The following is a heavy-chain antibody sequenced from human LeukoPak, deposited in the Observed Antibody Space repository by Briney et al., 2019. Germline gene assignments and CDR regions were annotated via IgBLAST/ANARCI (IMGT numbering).Heavy chain of an antibody. J-gene: IGHJ6*02. D-gene: IGHD3-22*01. CDR1: GYTFTGYY. V-gene: IGHV1-2*02. CDR2: INPNSGGT. Sequence: ASVKVSCKASGYTFTGYYMHWVRQAPGQGLEWMGWINPNSGGTNYAQKFQGRVTMTRDTSISTAYMELSRLRSDDTAVYYCARDHYDSSGYYLYYYGMDVWGQGTTVTVSS. CDR3: ARDHYDSSGYYLYYYGMDV.